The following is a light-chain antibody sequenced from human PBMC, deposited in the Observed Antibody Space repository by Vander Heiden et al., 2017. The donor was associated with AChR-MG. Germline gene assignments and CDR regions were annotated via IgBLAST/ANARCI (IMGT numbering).Light chain of an antibody. J-gene: IGLJ3*02. CDR2: DVT. CDR3: CSYAGSYTFGV. V-gene: IGLV2-11*01. Sequence: QSALTQPRSVSGSPGQSVNIPCTGASSDVGDYNYVSWYQQHPGKAPKLIIYDVTERPSGIPDRFSGSKSGNTASLTISGLQAEDEADYYCCSYAGSYTFGVYGGGTKLTVL. CDR1: SSDVGDYNY.